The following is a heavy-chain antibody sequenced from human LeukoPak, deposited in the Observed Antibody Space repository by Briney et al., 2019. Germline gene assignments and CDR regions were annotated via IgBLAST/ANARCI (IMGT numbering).Heavy chain of an antibody. D-gene: IGHD3-9*01. CDR3: ARTYYDILTGYSHFDY. V-gene: IGHV4-59*08. CDR2: IYYSGST. CDR1: GGSISSYY. J-gene: IGHJ4*02. Sequence: SETLSLTCTVSGGSISSYYWSWIRQPPGKGLEWVAYIYYSGSTNYNPSLKSRVTISVDTSKNQFSLKLSSVTAADTAVYYCARTYYDILTGYSHFDYWGQGTLVTVSS.